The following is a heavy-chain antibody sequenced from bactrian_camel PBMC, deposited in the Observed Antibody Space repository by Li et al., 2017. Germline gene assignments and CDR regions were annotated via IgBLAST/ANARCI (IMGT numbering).Heavy chain of an antibody. V-gene: IGHV3S10*01. Sequence: QLVESGGGSVQAGGSLRVSCVVSGFSECTYDINWYRQAPGKEREFVGGIDSDGKTSYADSVKGRFTVSQVNDMTTVYLQMNDLKPEDTAMYYCAADGPPCDVTPESGWYNAPFGISGQGTQVTVS. CDR3: AADGPPCDVTPESGWYNAPFGI. J-gene: IGHJ6*01. CDR1: GFSECTYD. D-gene: IGHD2*01. CDR2: IDSDGKT.